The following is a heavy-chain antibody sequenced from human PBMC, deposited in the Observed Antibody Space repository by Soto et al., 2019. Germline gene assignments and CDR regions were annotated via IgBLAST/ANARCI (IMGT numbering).Heavy chain of an antibody. CDR3: AKSAVLPAAPGWFDS. V-gene: IGHV3-11*01. CDR1: GFTFSDYY. D-gene: IGHD2-8*02. CDR2: ISSSGSTI. Sequence: GGSLRLSCAASGFTFSDYYMSWIRQAPGKGLEWVSYISSSGSTIYYADSVKGRFTISRDNAKNSLYLQMNSLRAEDTAVYYCAKSAVLPAAPGWFDSWGQGVQVTVSS. J-gene: IGHJ5*01.